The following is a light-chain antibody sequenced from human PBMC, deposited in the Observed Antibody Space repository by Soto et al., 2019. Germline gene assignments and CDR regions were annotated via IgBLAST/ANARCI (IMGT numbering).Light chain of an antibody. Sequence: QSALTQPASVSGSPGQSITISCTGTSSDVGGYNYVSWYQQHPGKAPKLMIYEVSNRPSGVSNRFSGSKSGNTASLTISGLQAEDEADYYCSSYTSSSTLYYDFGTGTKVTVL. CDR3: SSYTSSSTLYYD. V-gene: IGLV2-14*01. CDR1: SSDVGGYNY. J-gene: IGLJ1*01. CDR2: EVS.